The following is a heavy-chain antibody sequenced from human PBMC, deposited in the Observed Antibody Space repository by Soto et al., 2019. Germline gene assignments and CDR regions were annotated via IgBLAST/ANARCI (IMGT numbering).Heavy chain of an antibody. J-gene: IGHJ4*02. V-gene: IGHV1-18*01. Sequence: GASLKGSCKGAVYRLTGDGGGWGRQATGQGLEWMGWISAYNGNTNYAQKLQGRVTMTTDTSTSTAYMELRSLRSDDTAVYYCARGYSSGWSYYFDYWGQGTLVTVSS. CDR1: VYRLTGDG. CDR2: ISAYNGNT. D-gene: IGHD6-19*01. CDR3: ARGYSSGWSYYFDY.